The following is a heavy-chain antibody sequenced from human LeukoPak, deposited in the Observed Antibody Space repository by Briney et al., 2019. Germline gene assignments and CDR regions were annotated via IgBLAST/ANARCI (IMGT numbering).Heavy chain of an antibody. CDR3: ARRDYVWGSYRS. Sequence: SETLSLTCTVSGGSISSSSYYWGWIRQPPGKGLEWIGSIYYSGSTNYNPSLKSRVTISVDKSKNQFSLKLSSVTAADTAVYYCARRDYVWGSYRSWGQGTLVTVSS. J-gene: IGHJ4*02. CDR1: GGSISSSSYY. CDR2: IYYSGST. V-gene: IGHV4-39*07. D-gene: IGHD3-16*02.